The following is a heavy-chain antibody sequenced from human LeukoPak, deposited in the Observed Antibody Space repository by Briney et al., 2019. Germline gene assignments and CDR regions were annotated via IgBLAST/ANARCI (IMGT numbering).Heavy chain of an antibody. V-gene: IGHV3-48*03. CDR2: ISSSGSTI. Sequence: GGSLRLSCAVSGFTFSTYEMNWLRQAPGKGLEWVSYISSSGSTIYYADSVKGRFTISRDDAKNSLYLQMNSLRAEDTAVYHCVREVVNGGYKYFDYWGQGTLVTVSS. J-gene: IGHJ4*02. CDR1: GFTFSTYE. CDR3: VREVVNGGYKYFDY. D-gene: IGHD5-24*01.